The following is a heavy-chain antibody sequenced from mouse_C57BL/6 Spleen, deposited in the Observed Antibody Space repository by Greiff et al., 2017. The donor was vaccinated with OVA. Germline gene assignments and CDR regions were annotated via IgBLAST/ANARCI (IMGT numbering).Heavy chain of an antibody. D-gene: IGHD2-1*01. CDR2: INPSNGGT. Sequence: VKLQQPGTELVKPGASVKLSCKASGYTFTSYWMHWVKQRPGQGLEWIGNINPSNGGTNYNEKFKSKATLTVDKSSSTAYMQLSSLTSEDSAVYYCARGDYGNYGFAYWGQGTLVTVSA. CDR1: GYTFTSYW. CDR3: ARGDYGNYGFAY. J-gene: IGHJ3*01. V-gene: IGHV1-53*01.